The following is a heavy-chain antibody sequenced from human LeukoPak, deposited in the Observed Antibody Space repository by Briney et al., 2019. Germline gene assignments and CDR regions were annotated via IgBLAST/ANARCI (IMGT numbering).Heavy chain of an antibody. J-gene: IGHJ4*02. Sequence: GGSLRLSCAASGFTFSSYAMSWVRQAPGKGLEWVSAISGSGGSTYYADSVKGRFTISRDASENTVYLQMNSLRPEDTAVYFCAKSSGRTRDPLDYWGQGTLVTVSS. V-gene: IGHV3-23*01. CDR2: ISGSGGST. CDR3: AKSSGRTRDPLDY. CDR1: GFTFSSYA. D-gene: IGHD3-22*01.